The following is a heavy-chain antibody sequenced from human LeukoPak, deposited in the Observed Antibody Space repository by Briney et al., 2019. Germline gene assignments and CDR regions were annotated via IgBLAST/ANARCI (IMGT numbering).Heavy chain of an antibody. J-gene: IGHJ5*02. V-gene: IGHV4-59*08. CDR2: IYYSGST. CDR3: ARRVAAAAGNNWFDP. CDR1: GGSISSYY. D-gene: IGHD6-13*01. Sequence: SETLSLTCTVSGGSISSYYWSWIRQPPGKGLEWIGYIYYSGSTNYNPSLKSRVTISVDTSKIQFSLKLSSVTAADTAVYYCARRVAAAAGNNWFDPWGQGTLVTVSS.